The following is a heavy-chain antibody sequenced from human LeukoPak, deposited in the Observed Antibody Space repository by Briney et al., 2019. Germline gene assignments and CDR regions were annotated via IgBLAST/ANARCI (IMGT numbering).Heavy chain of an antibody. J-gene: IGHJ4*02. CDR2: IKSKTEGGTT. Sequence: GGSLRLSCAASGFTFSNAWMSWVRQAPGKGLEWVGRIKSKTEGGTTDYAAPVKGRFTISRDDSKNTLYLQMNSLKTEDTAVYYCTTGPPPILASGGSLLDYWGQGTLVTVSS. CDR1: GFTFSNAW. D-gene: IGHD2-15*01. V-gene: IGHV3-15*01. CDR3: TTGPPPILASGGSLLDY.